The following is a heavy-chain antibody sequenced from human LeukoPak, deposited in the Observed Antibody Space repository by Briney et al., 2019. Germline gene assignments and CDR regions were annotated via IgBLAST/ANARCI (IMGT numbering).Heavy chain of an antibody. J-gene: IGHJ4*02. Sequence: GASVKVSCKASGGTFSSYAISWVRQAPGQGLEWMGGIIPIFGTANYAQKFQGRVTITADESTSTAYMELRSLRSDDTAVYYCARADYGDYAHFDYWGQGTLVTVSS. D-gene: IGHD4-17*01. CDR1: GGTFSSYA. CDR2: IIPIFGTA. V-gene: IGHV1-69*13. CDR3: ARADYGDYAHFDY.